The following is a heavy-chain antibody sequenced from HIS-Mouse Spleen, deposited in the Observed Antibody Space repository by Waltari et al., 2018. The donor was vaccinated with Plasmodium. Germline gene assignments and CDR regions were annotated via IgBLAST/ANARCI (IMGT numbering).Heavy chain of an antibody. Sequence: VHLVESGGGVVQPGRSLRLRLAASGFSLSSFGRPWVRQAPGKGLEWVAVISNDGSNKYYADSVKGRFTISRDNSKNTLYLQMNSLRAEDTAVYYCAKAQGVINFDYWGQGTLVTVSS. CDR3: AKAQGVINFDY. CDR1: GFSLSSFG. J-gene: IGHJ4*02. D-gene: IGHD3-16*01. CDR2: ISNDGSNK. V-gene: IGHV3-30*18.